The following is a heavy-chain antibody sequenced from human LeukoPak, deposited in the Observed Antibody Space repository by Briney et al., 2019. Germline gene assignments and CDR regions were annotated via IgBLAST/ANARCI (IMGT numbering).Heavy chain of an antibody. CDR3: AGDTYGTDY. CDR1: GGSISSSY. Sequence: SETLSLTCTVPGGSISSSYWNWIRKPPGKGLEWIGSIHYSRGTNYNPSLKSRVTISVDTSKNQFSLRLTSVTAADTAVYYCAGDTYGTDYWGQGTLVTVSS. V-gene: IGHV4-59*01. J-gene: IGHJ4*02. CDR2: IHYSRGT. D-gene: IGHD5-18*01.